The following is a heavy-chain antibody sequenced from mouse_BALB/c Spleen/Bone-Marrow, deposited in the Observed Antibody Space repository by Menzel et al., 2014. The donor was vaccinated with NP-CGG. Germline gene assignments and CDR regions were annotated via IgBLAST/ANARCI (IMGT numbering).Heavy chain of an antibody. D-gene: IGHD1-1*01. J-gene: IGHJ1*01. CDR3: ARVTTDWYFDV. Sequence: VQLKESGPELVKPGASVKISCKASGYSFTGYFMNWVIHSHGKSLEWIGRINPYNGDSFYNQKFKGKATLTVDKSSSTAHMELRRLASEDSAVYYCARVTTDWYFDVWGAGTTVTVSS. CDR2: INPYNGDS. CDR1: GYSFTGYF. V-gene: IGHV1-20*02.